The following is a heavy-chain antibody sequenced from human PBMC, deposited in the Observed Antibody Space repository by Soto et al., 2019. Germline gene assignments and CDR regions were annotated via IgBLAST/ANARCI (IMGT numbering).Heavy chain of an antibody. V-gene: IGHV4-34*01. CDR2: INHSGST. J-gene: IGHJ4*02. CDR1: GGSFSGYY. Sequence: QVQLQQWGAGLLKPSETLSLTCAVYGGSFSGYYWTWIRQPPGTGLEWIGEINHSGSTNYNPSLKCGVTLSVDTSKNQFSRKLPSVTAADTAVYYCARDKLTGLFDDWGQGTLVTVSA. D-gene: IGHD2-8*02. CDR3: ARDKLTGLFDD.